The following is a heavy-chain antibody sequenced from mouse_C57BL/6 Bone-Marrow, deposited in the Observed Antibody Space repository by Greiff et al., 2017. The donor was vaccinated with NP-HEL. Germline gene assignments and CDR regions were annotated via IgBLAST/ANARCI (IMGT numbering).Heavy chain of an antibody. V-gene: IGHV3-8*02. Sequence: EVKLLESGPSLVKPSQTLSLTCSVTGDSITSGYWNWIRKFPGNKLEYMGYITFSSNTYYNPSLKSRISITRNSSKNPYYLQWNSVTTEDTATDYCARESYGKSFAYWGQGTLVTVSA. CDR3: ARESYGKSFAY. D-gene: IGHD2-1*01. CDR1: GDSITSGY. CDR2: ITFSSNT. J-gene: IGHJ3*01.